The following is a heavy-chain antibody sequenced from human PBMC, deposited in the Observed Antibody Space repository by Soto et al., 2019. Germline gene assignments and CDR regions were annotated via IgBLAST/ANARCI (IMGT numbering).Heavy chain of an antibody. CDR2: LAAARDP. CDR3: ARAYLGRLPRRADYYYAMDV. D-gene: IGHD1-26*01. J-gene: IGHJ6*02. V-gene: IGHV3-13*05. Sequence: EVQLVESGGGSVQPGESLRLSCAASGFSFRDYDMHWVRQRTGKGLEWVSALAAARDPYYVGSVKGRFSVSRDNAQNSLFLQMNNLRVDDTAVYFCARAYLGRLPRRADYYYAMDVWGRGTTVTVSS. CDR1: GFSFRDYD.